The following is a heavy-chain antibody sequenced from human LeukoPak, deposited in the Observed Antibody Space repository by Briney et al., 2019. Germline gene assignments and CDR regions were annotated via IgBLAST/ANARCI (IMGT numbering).Heavy chain of an antibody. V-gene: IGHV5-51*01. CDR2: IYAGNSET. J-gene: IGHJ4*02. D-gene: IGHD6-19*01. CDR3: ARDIAVSGLYFDF. CDR1: GYSFNNFW. Sequence: GESLKISCQTSGYSFNNFWIGWLRQMPGKGLEWMGIIYAGNSETRYSPPFQGQVTMSVDRSMNIAYLQWSSLKASDTAMYYCARDIAVSGLYFDFWGQGTLVTVPS.